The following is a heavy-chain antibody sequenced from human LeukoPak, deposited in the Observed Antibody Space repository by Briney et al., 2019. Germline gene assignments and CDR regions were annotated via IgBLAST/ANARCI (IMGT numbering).Heavy chain of an antibody. CDR3: ARGGRIQLERRGYFDY. CDR2: VSGSGGNT. V-gene: IGHV3-23*01. J-gene: IGHJ4*02. CDR1: GFTFSSSA. D-gene: IGHD1-1*01. Sequence: QAGGSLRLSCAASGFTFSSSAMSWVRQAPGKGLEWVSGVSGSGGNTYYAGSVKGRFTISRDNSKNTLYLHMNSLRAEDTAVYYCARGGRIQLERRGYFDYWGQGTLVTVSS.